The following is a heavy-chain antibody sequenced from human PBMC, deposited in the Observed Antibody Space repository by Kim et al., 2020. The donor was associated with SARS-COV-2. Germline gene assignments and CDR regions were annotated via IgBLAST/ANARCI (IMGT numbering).Heavy chain of an antibody. J-gene: IGHJ6*02. CDR1: GFTFSNAW. CDR2: IKSKTDGGTT. Sequence: GGSLRLSCAASGFTFSNAWMSWVRQAPGKGLEWVGRIKSKTDGGTTDYAAPVKGRFTISRDDSKNTLYLQMNSLKTEDTAVYYCTTYPGHPLWFGETYYYYGMDVWGQGTTVTVSS. V-gene: IGHV3-15*01. D-gene: IGHD3-10*01. CDR3: TTYPGHPLWFGETYYYYGMDV.